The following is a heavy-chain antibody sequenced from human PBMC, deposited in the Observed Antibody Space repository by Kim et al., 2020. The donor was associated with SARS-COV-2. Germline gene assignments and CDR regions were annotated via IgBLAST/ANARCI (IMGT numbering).Heavy chain of an antibody. Sequence: ASVKVSCKASGYTFTGYYMHWVRQAPGQGLEWMGRINPNSGGTNYAQKFQGRVTMTRDTSISTAYMELSRLRSDDTAVYYCASQVPAAIAYYYYGMDVWGQGTTVTVSS. CDR1: GYTFTGYY. V-gene: IGHV1-2*06. J-gene: IGHJ6*02. CDR2: INPNSGGT. CDR3: ASQVPAAIAYYYYGMDV. D-gene: IGHD2-2*02.